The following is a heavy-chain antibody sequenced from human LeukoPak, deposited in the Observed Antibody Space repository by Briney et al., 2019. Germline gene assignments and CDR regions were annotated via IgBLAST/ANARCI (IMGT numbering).Heavy chain of an antibody. D-gene: IGHD3-3*01. J-gene: IGHJ3*02. CDR1: GFTFSSYS. CDR3: AKVRQDFWSGYYDAFDI. V-gene: IGHV3-48*01. Sequence: GGSLRLSCAASGFTFSSYSMNWVRQAPGKGLEWVSYISSSSSTIYYADSVKGRFTISRDNSKNTLYLQMNSLRAEDTAVYYCAKVRQDFWSGYYDAFDIWGQGTMVTVSS. CDR2: ISSSSSTI.